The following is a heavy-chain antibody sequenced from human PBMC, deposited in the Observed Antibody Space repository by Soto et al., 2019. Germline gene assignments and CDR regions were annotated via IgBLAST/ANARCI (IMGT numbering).Heavy chain of an antibody. Sequence: GGSLRLSFEACGFTFNVYGMHWVRQAPDKGLEWVALISYDGSNQYYADSVKGRFTISRDNSKNTLFLQMNSLRPDDTAVYYCAKDHASGKGSFDSWGQGTLVTVYS. CDR2: ISYDGSNQ. J-gene: IGHJ4*02. CDR3: AKDHASGKGSFDS. CDR1: GFTFNVYG. V-gene: IGHV3-30*18.